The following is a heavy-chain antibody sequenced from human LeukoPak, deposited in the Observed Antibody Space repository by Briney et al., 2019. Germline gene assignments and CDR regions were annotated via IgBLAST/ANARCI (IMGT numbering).Heavy chain of an antibody. J-gene: IGHJ4*02. CDR2: IKEDGSEK. V-gene: IGHV3-7*01. D-gene: IGHD2-15*01. Sequence: GGSLRLSCAASGFTFSSYWMNWVRQAPGKGLERVANIKEDGSEKYYVDSVKGRFTISRDNTKNSLYLQMNSLRAEDTAVYYCARRVCSGGGCYFDFWGQGTLVTVSS. CDR1: GFTFSSYW. CDR3: ARRVCSGGGCYFDF.